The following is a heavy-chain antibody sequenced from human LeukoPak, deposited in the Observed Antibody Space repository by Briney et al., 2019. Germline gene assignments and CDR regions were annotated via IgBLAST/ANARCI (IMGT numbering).Heavy chain of an antibody. D-gene: IGHD6-13*01. CDR1: GFTFSGSA. J-gene: IGHJ4*02. CDR2: IRSKANSYAT. Sequence: GGSLRLSCAASGFTFSGSAMHWVRLASGKGLEWVGRIRSKANSYATAYAASVKGRFTISRDDSKNTAYLQMNSLKTEDTAVYYCTRHDGSRIDYWGQGTLVTVSS. CDR3: TRHDGSRIDY. V-gene: IGHV3-73*01.